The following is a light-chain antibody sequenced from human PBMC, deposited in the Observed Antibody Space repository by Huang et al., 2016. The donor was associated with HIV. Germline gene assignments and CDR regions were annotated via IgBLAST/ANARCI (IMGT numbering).Light chain of an antibody. CDR1: QSVTSSD. V-gene: IGKV3-20*01. J-gene: IGKJ2*03. CDR2: GPS. Sequence: EIVLTQSPGTLSLSPGESATLSCRASQSVTSSDLSWYQQKPGQAPRLLISGPSNRATGIPDRFSASGSGTEFTLTISRLQPEDFAVYYCQQYGSSPWYSFGQGTKLEI. CDR3: QQYGSSPWYS.